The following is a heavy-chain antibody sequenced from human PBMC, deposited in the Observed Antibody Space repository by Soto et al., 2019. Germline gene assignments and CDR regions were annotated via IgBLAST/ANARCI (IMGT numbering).Heavy chain of an antibody. CDR3: ARDAITPNHRSANDAFDI. V-gene: IGHV1-18*01. CDR2: ISAYNGNT. Sequence: ASVKVSCKASGYTFTSYGISWVRQAPGQGLEWMGWISAYNGNTNYAQKLQGRVTMTTDTSTSTAYMELRSLRSDDTAVYYCARDAITPNHRSANDAFDIWSQGAMVTVSS. D-gene: IGHD1-20*01. CDR1: GYTFTSYG. J-gene: IGHJ3*02.